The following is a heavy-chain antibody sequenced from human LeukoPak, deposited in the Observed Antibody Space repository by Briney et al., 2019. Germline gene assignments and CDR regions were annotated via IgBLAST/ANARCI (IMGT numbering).Heavy chain of an antibody. CDR1: GFTFSSYA. Sequence: PGGSLRLSCAASGFTFSSYAMSWVRQAPGKGLEWVSAISGSGGSTYYADSVKGRFTISRDNSKNTLYLQMNSLRAEDTAVYYCAKCVPYSYGDYAETWDYYYYGMDVWGQGTTVTVSS. J-gene: IGHJ6*02. CDR2: ISGSGGST. D-gene: IGHD4-17*01. CDR3: AKCVPYSYGDYAETWDYYYYGMDV. V-gene: IGHV3-23*01.